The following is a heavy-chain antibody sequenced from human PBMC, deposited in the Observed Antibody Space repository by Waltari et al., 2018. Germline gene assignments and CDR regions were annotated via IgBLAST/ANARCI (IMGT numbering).Heavy chain of an antibody. D-gene: IGHD3-22*01. CDR2: IWCEGRHK. V-gene: IGHV3-33*01. J-gene: IGHJ4*02. Sequence: QVQLVESGGGVVQPGRSLRLSCAASGFTFSTHVIHWVRQAPGKGLGWVAVIWCEGRHKYYSDSVKGRFTISRDNAKNTLYLQMNSLRAEDTAVYYCARDYDSSGLDYWGQGTLVTVSS. CDR1: GFTFSTHV. CDR3: ARDYDSSGLDY.